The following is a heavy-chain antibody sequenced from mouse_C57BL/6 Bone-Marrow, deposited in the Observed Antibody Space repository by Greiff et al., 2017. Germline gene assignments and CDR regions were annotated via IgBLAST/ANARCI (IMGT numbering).Heavy chain of an antibody. CDR1: GYTFTSYW. Sequence: VQLQQSGAELVMPGASVKLSCKASGYTFTSYWMHWVKQRPGQGLEWIGEIDPSDSYTNYNQKFKGKSTLTVDKSSSTAYMQLSSLTSEDSAVYYCARSPYVSSYAMDYWGQGTSVTVSS. D-gene: IGHD1-1*01. CDR2: IDPSDSYT. J-gene: IGHJ4*01. CDR3: ARSPYVSSYAMDY. V-gene: IGHV1-69*01.